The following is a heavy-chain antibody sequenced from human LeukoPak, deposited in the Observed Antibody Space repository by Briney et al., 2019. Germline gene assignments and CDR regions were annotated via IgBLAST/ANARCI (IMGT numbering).Heavy chain of an antibody. J-gene: IGHJ4*02. V-gene: IGHV3-43*02. CDR2: ISGDGGST. CDR1: GFMFHDYA. CDR3: ARESESSGWYDY. Sequence: PGGSLRLSCAAPGFMFHDYATHWVRQAPGKGLEWVSLISGDGGSTFYADSEKGRFTISRDNSKNSLYLQMNSLRSDDTALYYCARESESSGWYDYWGQGTLVTVSS. D-gene: IGHD6-19*01.